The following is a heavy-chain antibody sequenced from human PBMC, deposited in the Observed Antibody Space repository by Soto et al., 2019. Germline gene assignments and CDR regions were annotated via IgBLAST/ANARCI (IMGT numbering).Heavy chain of an antibody. CDR2: IIPILGIA. Sequence: QVQLVQSGAEVKKPGSSVKVSCKASGGTFSSYTISWVRQAPGQGLEWMGRIIPILGIANYAQKFQGRVTITADKSTSTAYMELSSLRSEATAVYYCARGLAGDLQTSVDYWCQGTLVTFSS. V-gene: IGHV1-69*02. CDR3: ARGLAGDLQTSVDY. J-gene: IGHJ4*02. CDR1: GGTFSSYT.